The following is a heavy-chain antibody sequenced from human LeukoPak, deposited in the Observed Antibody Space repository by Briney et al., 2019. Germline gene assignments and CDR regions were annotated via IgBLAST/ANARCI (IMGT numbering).Heavy chain of an antibody. D-gene: IGHD5/OR15-5a*01. Sequence: SGGSLRLSCAASGFTFRSYWMSCVRQAPGKGLEWVANIKQDGSEKYYVDSVSGRFTISRDNAKNSVYLQMNSLRAEDTAVYYCARESTMTWFDPWGQGILVTVSS. V-gene: IGHV3-7*04. CDR3: ARESTMTWFDP. CDR2: IKQDGSEK. J-gene: IGHJ5*02. CDR1: GFTFRSYW.